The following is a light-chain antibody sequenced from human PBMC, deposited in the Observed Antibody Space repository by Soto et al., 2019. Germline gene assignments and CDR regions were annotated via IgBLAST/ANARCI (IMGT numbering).Light chain of an antibody. J-gene: IGKJ5*01. CDR2: DAS. Sequence: DIQMTQSPSSLSASVGDRVTITCQASQDITNYLHWFQQKPGKAPKLLIYDASNLETGVPSRFSGSGSGTDFSFSISSLHPEDIATYYCQQSNDLVSFGQGTRLEIK. CDR1: QDITNY. CDR3: QQSNDLVS. V-gene: IGKV1-33*01.